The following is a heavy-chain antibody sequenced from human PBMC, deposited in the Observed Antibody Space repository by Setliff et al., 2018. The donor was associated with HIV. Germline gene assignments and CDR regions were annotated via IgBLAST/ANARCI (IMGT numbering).Heavy chain of an antibody. J-gene: IGHJ1*01. D-gene: IGHD1-1*01. V-gene: IGHV3-48*04. CDR3: ARDLLGTYNGYLHY. CDR1: GGSISSFSYY. CDR2: ITGSSNTM. Sequence: ASETLSLTCNVSGGSISSFSYYWTWVRQTPGKGLEWISYITGSSNTMDYADSVKGRFTISRDNAKNSLFLQMNSLRVDDTAVYYCARDLLGTYNGYLHYWGQGTLVTVSS.